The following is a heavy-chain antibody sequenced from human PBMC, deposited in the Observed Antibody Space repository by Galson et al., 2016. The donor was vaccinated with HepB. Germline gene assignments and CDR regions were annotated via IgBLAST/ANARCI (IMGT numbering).Heavy chain of an antibody. CDR2: ISSSSSYI. CDR1: GFTFSSYS. V-gene: IGHV3-21*01. Sequence: SLRLSCAASGFTFSSYSMNWVRQAPGKGLEWVSSISSSSSYIYYADSVKGRFTISRDNAKNSLYLQMNSLRAEDTAVYYCARVREQQLLDAFDIWGQGTTVTVSS. D-gene: IGHD6-13*01. J-gene: IGHJ3*02. CDR3: ARVREQQLLDAFDI.